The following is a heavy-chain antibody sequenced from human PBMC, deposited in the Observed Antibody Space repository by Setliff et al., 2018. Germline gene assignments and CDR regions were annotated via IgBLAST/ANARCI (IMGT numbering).Heavy chain of an antibody. J-gene: IGHJ5*02. V-gene: IGHV4-34*01. CDR2: INHSGSA. CDR3: ARYNPGSSAHWFDP. CDR1: GGSFSGHH. D-gene: IGHD3-10*01. Sequence: SETLSLTCAVYGGSFSGHHWCWIRQPPWKGLEWIGEINHSGSANYNPSLKSRVTISLDMSKNQFSLKLSSVTAADTAVYYCARYNPGSSAHWFDPWGQGTLVTVSS.